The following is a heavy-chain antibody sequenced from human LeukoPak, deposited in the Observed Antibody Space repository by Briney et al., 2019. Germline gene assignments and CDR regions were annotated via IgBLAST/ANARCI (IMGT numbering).Heavy chain of an antibody. V-gene: IGHV3-30*18. CDR2: ISYEGSNI. D-gene: IGHD2-15*01. Sequence: GDSLRLSCTASGFTLNSHGMHWVRQAPGKGLEWVALISYEGSNIKYADSVKGRFTISRDNSKNTLYLQMNSLRAEDTALYYCAKRGFCSGGSCYSFHFDYWGQGTLVTVSS. CDR3: AKRGFCSGGSCYSFHFDY. CDR1: GFTLNSHG. J-gene: IGHJ4*02.